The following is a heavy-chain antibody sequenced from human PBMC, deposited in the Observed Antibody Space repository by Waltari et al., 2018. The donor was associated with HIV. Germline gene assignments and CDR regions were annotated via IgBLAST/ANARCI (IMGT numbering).Heavy chain of an antibody. Sequence: QVQLQESGPGLVKPSETLSLTCTVSGGSISSYYWRWIRQPPGKGLEWIGYIYYSGSTNYNPSLKSRVTISVDTSKNQFSLKLSSVTAADTAVYYCARVLMVRGVITIDYWGQGTLVTVSS. CDR3: ARVLMVRGVITIDY. V-gene: IGHV4-59*01. CDR2: IYYSGST. CDR1: GGSISSYY. J-gene: IGHJ4*02. D-gene: IGHD3-10*01.